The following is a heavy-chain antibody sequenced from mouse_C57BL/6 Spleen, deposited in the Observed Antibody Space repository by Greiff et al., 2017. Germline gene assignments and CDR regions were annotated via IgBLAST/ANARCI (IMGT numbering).Heavy chain of an antibody. D-gene: IGHD1-2*01. V-gene: IGHV1-42*01. Sequence: EVKLMESGPELVKPGASVKISCKASGYSFTGYYLNWVKQSPEKSLEWIGEINPSTGGTTYNQKFKAKATLTVDKSSSTAYMQLKSLTSEDSAVYYCARRLRLFDYWGQGTTLTVSS. CDR1: GYSFTGYY. J-gene: IGHJ2*01. CDR3: ARRLRLFDY. CDR2: INPSTGGT.